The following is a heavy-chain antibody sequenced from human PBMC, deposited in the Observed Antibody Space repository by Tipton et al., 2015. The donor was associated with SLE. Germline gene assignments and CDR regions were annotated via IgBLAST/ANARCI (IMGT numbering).Heavy chain of an antibody. CDR2: ISYSGST. CDR3: ARAEAVAAVHY. CDR1: GDTISDHY. D-gene: IGHD6-19*01. Sequence: TLSLTCTVFGDTISDHYWSWIRQAPGKGLEWIGYISYSGSTNYSPSLKSRVTIAVDTSKNQFSLKVSSVTAADTAVYYCARAEAVAAVHYWGQGTLVTVSS. V-gene: IGHV4-59*08. J-gene: IGHJ4*02.